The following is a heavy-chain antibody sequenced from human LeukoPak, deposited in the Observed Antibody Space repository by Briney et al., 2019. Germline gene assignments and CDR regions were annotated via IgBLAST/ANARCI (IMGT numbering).Heavy chain of an antibody. V-gene: IGHV3-48*01. CDR2: ISSSSPTI. CDR1: GFTFSSYS. CDR3: ARVLGYYDSSGNIDY. Sequence: GGSLRLSCAASGFTFSSYSMNWVRQAPGKGLEWVSYISSSSPTIYYADSVKGRFTISRDNAKNSLYLQMNTLRAEDTAVYYCARVLGYYDSSGNIDYWGQGTLVTVSS. D-gene: IGHD3-22*01. J-gene: IGHJ4*02.